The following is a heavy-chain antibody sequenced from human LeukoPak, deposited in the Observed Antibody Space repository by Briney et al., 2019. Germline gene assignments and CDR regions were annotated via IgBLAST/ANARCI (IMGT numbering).Heavy chain of an antibody. D-gene: IGHD3-9*01. J-gene: IGHJ6*02. CDR2: ISAYNGNT. Sequence: ASVKVSCKASGYTFTSYGISWVRQAPGQGLEWMGWISAYNGNTNYAQKLQGRVTMTTDTSTSTAYMELRSLRSDDTAVYYCARTLVNHYYYYYYGMDVWGQGTTVTVSS. CDR3: ARTLVNHYYYYYYGMDV. V-gene: IGHV1-18*01. CDR1: GYTFTSYG.